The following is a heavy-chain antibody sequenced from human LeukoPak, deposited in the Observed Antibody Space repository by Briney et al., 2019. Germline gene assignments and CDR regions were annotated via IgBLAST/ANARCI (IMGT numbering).Heavy chain of an antibody. CDR3: ASTYDSSGYYSFDI. V-gene: IGHV3-23*01. J-gene: IGHJ3*02. CDR1: GFTFSAYG. Sequence: GGSLRLSCVASGFTFSAYGMHWVRQAPGKGLEWVSAISGSGGSTYYADSVKGRFTISRDNSKNTLYLQMNSLRAEDTAVYYCASTYDSSGYYSFDIWGQGTMVTVSS. CDR2: ISGSGGST. D-gene: IGHD3-22*01.